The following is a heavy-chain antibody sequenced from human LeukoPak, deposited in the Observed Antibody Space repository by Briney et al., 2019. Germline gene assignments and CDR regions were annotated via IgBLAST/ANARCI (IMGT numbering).Heavy chain of an antibody. V-gene: IGHV3-30*03. D-gene: IGHD1-26*01. CDR3: ARDPVLGAPDYLDY. CDR2: TSADERIK. Sequence: GGSLRLSCTVSGFPFNDYVIHWLRQAPGKGLEGVAVTSADERIKIYNDSVRGRFTISRDNSKNTQYLQMNSLRVEDTAVYYCARDPVLGAPDYLDYWGRGTLVSVSS. CDR1: GFPFNDYV. J-gene: IGHJ4*02.